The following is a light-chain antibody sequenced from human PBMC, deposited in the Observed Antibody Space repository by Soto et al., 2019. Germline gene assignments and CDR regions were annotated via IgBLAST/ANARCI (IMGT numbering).Light chain of an antibody. CDR3: QQHGTSPIT. J-gene: IGKJ5*01. CDR2: GAS. CDR1: QSVSSN. V-gene: IGKV3D-15*02. Sequence: EIVMMLSPAPLYVSRGERSTLSCRASQSVSSNLAWYQQKPGQAPRLLIYGASTRATGIPDRFSGSGSGTDFTLTISRLEPEDFAVYYCQQHGTSPITFGQGTRLEIK.